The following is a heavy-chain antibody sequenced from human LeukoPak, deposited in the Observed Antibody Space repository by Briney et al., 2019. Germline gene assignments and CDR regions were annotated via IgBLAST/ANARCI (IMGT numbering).Heavy chain of an antibody. Sequence: SETLSLTCTVSGGSISSYYWGWIRQPPGKGLEWIGSIYYSGSTYYNPSLKSRVTISVDTSKNQFSLKLSSVTAADTAVYYCAGLSSGLLFDIWGQGTMVTVSS. J-gene: IGHJ3*02. CDR3: AGLSSGLLFDI. CDR1: GGSISSYY. V-gene: IGHV4-39*01. D-gene: IGHD6-19*01. CDR2: IYYSGST.